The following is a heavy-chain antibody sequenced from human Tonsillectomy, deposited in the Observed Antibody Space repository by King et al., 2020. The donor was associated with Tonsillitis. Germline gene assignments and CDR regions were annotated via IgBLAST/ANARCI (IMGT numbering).Heavy chain of an antibody. V-gene: IGHV3-20*04. CDR3: AGPDYYGSAGARGFYYYYMDV. D-gene: IGHD3-10*01. CDR1: GFTFDDYG. CDR2: INWRGDTT. J-gene: IGHJ6*03. Sequence: VQLVESGGGVVRPGGSLRLSCAASGFTFDDYGMTWVRQGPGKGLEWVSGINWRGDTTDYADSVKGRFTISRDNAQNSLYLQINSLRADVTALYYCAGPDYYGSAGARGFYYYYMDVGGKGTTVPVSS.